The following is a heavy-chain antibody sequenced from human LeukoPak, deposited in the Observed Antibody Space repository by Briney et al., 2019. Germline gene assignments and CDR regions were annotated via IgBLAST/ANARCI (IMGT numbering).Heavy chain of an antibody. J-gene: IGHJ5*02. CDR3: ARQLRYCSGGSCYEGDKRSWFDP. Sequence: SETLSLTCTVSGGSISSYYWSWIRQPPGKGLEWIGYIYYSGSTTYNPSLKSRVTISVDTSKNQFSLKLSSVTAADTAVYYCARQLRYCSGGSCYEGDKRSWFDPWGQGTLVTVSS. V-gene: IGHV4-59*01. D-gene: IGHD2-15*01. CDR2: IYYSGST. CDR1: GGSISSYY.